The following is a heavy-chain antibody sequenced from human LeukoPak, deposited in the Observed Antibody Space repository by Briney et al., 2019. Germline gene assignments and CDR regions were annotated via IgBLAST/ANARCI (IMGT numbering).Heavy chain of an antibody. J-gene: IGHJ4*02. D-gene: IGHD5-24*01. Sequence: GGSLRLSCAASGFTFSSYAMSWVRQAPGKGLEWVSAISGSGGSTYYADSVEGRFTISRDNSKNTLYLQMNSLRAEDTAVYYCAKDRGERDGYKDYWGQGTLVTVSS. V-gene: IGHV3-23*01. CDR3: AKDRGERDGYKDY. CDR2: ISGSGGST. CDR1: GFTFSSYA.